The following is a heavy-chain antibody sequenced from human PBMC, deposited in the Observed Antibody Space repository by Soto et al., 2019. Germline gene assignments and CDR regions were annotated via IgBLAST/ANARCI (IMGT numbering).Heavy chain of an antibody. D-gene: IGHD3-10*01. CDR2: ISAYNGNT. CDR3: ARVFNMVRGVPYYLDY. Sequence: ASVKVSCKASGYTFTSYCISWVRQAPGQGLEWMGWISAYNGNTNYAQKLQGRVTMTTDTSTSTAYMELRSLRSDDTAVYYCARVFNMVRGVPYYLDYWGQGTLVTVSS. CDR1: GYTFTSYC. J-gene: IGHJ4*02. V-gene: IGHV1-18*04.